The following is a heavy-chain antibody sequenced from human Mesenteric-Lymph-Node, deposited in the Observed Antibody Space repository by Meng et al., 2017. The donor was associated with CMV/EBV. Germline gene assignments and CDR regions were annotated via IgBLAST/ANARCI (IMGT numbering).Heavy chain of an antibody. V-gene: IGHV3-30*02. D-gene: IGHD2-2*01. CDR1: GFTFTNYA. CDR2: IRYDGSNK. CDR3: ANSIPAADYYGMDV. J-gene: IGHJ6*02. Sequence: GESLKISCAASGFTFTNYAMSWVRQAPGKGLEWVAFIRYDGSNKYYADSVKGRFTISRDNSKNTLYLQMNSLRAEDTAVYYCANSIPAADYYGMDVWGQGTTVTVSS.